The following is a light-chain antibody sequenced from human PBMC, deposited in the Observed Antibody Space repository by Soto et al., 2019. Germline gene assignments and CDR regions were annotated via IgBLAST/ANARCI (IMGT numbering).Light chain of an antibody. CDR1: QSVSTW. V-gene: IGKV1-5*03. J-gene: IGKJ1*01. CDR3: QQYNSYWT. Sequence: QMPRSPSTLSESVGDRVTITCRASQSVSTWLAWYHQKPGKAPKLLIYKASTLESGVPSRFSGSGSGTEFTLTISSLQPDDFATYYCQQYNSYWTFGQGTKVDIK. CDR2: KAS.